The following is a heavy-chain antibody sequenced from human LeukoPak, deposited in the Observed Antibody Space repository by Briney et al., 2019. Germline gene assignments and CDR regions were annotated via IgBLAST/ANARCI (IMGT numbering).Heavy chain of an antibody. CDR3: ARGGGAATVVTPLGWFDP. CDR1: GGSFSGYY. V-gene: IGHV4-34*01. J-gene: IGHJ5*02. CDR2: INHSGST. D-gene: IGHD4-23*01. Sequence: SETLSLTCAVYGGSFSGYYWSWIRQPPGKGLEWIGEINHSGSTNYNPSLKSRVTISVDTSKNQFSLKLSSVTAADTAVYYCARGGGAATVVTPLGWFDPWGQGTLVTVSS.